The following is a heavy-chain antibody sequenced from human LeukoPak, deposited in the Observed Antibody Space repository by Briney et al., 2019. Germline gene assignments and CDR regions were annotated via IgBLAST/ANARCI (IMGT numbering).Heavy chain of an antibody. D-gene: IGHD5-24*01. CDR3: ARGRGSATLPHFDY. CDR2: ISYDGSNK. J-gene: IGHJ4*02. V-gene: IGHV3-30-3*01. Sequence: GRSLRLSCAASGFTFSSYAMHWVRQAPGKGLEWVAVISYDGSNKYYADSVEGRFTISRDNSKNTLYLQMNSLRAGDTAVYYCARGRGSATLPHFDYWGQGTLVAVSS. CDR1: GFTFSSYA.